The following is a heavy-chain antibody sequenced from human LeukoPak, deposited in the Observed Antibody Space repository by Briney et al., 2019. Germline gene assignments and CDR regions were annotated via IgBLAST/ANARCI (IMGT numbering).Heavy chain of an antibody. CDR1: GGSISSSSYY. J-gene: IGHJ5*02. Sequence: SETLSLTCTVSGGSISSSSYYWGWIRQPPGKGLEWIGSIYYSGSTYYNPSLKSRVTISVDTSKNQFSLKLSSVTAADTAVYYCARLSYYPIFGVASYNWFNPWGQGTLVTVSS. V-gene: IGHV4-39*01. CDR3: ARLSYYPIFGVASYNWFNP. CDR2: IYYSGST. D-gene: IGHD3-3*01.